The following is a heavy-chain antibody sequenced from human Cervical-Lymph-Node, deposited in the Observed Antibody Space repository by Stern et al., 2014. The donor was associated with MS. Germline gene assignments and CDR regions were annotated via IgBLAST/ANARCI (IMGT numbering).Heavy chain of an antibody. Sequence: VQLVQSGAEVKKPGESLKISCKGFGYSFTTYWIAWVRQMPGKGLEWMGIIYPGDSDTRYSPSFQGQVTFSADKSISTAYLQWTSLKASDPAVYYCARHGALAGTDYWGQGTLVTVSS. CDR1: GYSFTTYW. J-gene: IGHJ4*02. CDR2: IYPGDSDT. V-gene: IGHV5-51*01. CDR3: ARHGALAGTDY. D-gene: IGHD6-19*01.